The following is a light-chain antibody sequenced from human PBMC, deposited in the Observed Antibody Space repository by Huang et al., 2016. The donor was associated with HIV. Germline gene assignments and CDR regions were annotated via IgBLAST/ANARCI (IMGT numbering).Light chain of an antibody. CDR2: AAS. Sequence: AIQMTQSTSSLSASVGDRVTIPCRASQDIGHDLDWYQQKPGKAPELMIFAASNLQSGVPSRFSGAGSGTSFTLIINSLQSQDVATYYCLQNYNYPYTFGQGTKLEIK. V-gene: IGKV1-6*01. J-gene: IGKJ2*01. CDR3: LQNYNYPYT. CDR1: QDIGHD.